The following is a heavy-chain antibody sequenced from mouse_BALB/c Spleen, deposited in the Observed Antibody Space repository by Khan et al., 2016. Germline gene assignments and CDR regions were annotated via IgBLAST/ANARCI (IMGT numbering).Heavy chain of an antibody. D-gene: IGHD2-9*01. CDR3: ARPYYGYDEGYYFDY. J-gene: IGHJ2*01. CDR1: GYPFTGYY. CDR2: ISCYNGAT. Sequence: LVKTGASVKISCKASGYPFTGYYMYWVKQSHGKSLEWFGYISCYNGATRYNQTLKGKATFTVDTSSSTVYMQLNSLTSDDSAVYYGARPYYGYDEGYYFDYWGQGTALTVSS. V-gene: IGHV1S34*01.